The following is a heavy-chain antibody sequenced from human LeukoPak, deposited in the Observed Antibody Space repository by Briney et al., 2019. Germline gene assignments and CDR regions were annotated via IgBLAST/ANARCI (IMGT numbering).Heavy chain of an antibody. CDR1: GFIFSTYP. CDR2: ITGSGDNT. J-gene: IGHJ4*02. D-gene: IGHD1-26*01. CDR3: AKENPVGGTNYFDY. Sequence: GGSLRLSCGASGFIFSTYPMSWVRQAPGKGLEWVSAITGSGDNTYYTDSVKGRFTISRDNSKNTLSLQMNSLRVEDTAVYYCAKENPVGGTNYFDYWGQGTLVTVSS. V-gene: IGHV3-23*01.